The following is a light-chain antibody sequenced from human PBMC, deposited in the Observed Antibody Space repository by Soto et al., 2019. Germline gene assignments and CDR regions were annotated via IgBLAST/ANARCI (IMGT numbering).Light chain of an antibody. CDR1: RFNIGSNT. V-gene: IGLV1-44*01. Sequence: QSVLTQPPSASGTPGQRVTISCSGSRFNIGSNTVNWYQQVSGTAPKLLIYSNNHRPSGVPDRFSASKSGTSASLAISGLQSEDEADYYCAAWDDSLNGVVFGGGTKVTVL. CDR2: SNN. CDR3: AAWDDSLNGVV. J-gene: IGLJ3*02.